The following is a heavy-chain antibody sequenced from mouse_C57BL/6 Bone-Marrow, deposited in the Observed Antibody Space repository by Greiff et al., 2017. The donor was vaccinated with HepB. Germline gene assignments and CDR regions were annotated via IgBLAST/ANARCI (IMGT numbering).Heavy chain of an antibody. CDR2: INPNYGTT. Sequence: FPLPPSFPSLFNPFSSFHISFNSSVYSFTDYNMNWVKQSNGKSLEWIGVINPNYGTTSYNQKFKGKATLTVDQSSSTAYMQLNSLTSEDSAVYYCARGTYYSNYYAMDYWGQGTSVTVSS. CDR1: VYSFTDYN. V-gene: IGHV1-39*01. J-gene: IGHJ4*01. CDR3: ARGTYYSNYYAMDY. D-gene: IGHD2-5*01.